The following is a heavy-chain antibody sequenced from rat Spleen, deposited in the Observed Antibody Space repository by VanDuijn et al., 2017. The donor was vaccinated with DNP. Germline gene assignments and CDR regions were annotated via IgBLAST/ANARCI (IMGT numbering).Heavy chain of an antibody. J-gene: IGHJ3*01. CDR3: ARQGSYYGYMAY. CDR2: ISTSGGST. V-gene: IGHV5-25*01. Sequence: EVQLVESGGGLVQPGRSLKLSCAASGFTFSNYDMAWVRQAPTKGLEWVASISTSGGSTYYRDSVKGRFTISRDNAKSTLYLQMDSLRSEDTATYYCARQGSYYGYMAYWGQGTLVTVSS. CDR1: GFTFSNYD. D-gene: IGHD1-7*01.